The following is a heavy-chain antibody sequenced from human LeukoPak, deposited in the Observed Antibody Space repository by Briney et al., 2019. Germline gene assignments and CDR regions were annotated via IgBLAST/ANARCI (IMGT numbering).Heavy chain of an antibody. V-gene: IGHV4-4*07. CDR3: ARGITGITATGSE. CDR2: IQIGGST. Sequence: SETLSLTCTVSGGSISSYYWNWIRQRQPAGKGLEWIGHIQIGGSTNYNPSLKSRITISVDTSKNQFSLKLSSVTVADTAVYYCARGITGITATGSEWGQGTLVTVSS. J-gene: IGHJ4*02. CDR1: GGSISSYY. D-gene: IGHD6-13*01.